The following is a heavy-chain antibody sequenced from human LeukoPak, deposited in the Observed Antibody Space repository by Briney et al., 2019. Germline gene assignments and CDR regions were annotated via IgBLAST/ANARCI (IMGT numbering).Heavy chain of an antibody. J-gene: IGHJ5*02. CDR3: ARGFTIFGVVIIRGWFDP. V-gene: IGHV4-34*01. Sequence: SEALSLTCAVYGGSFSGYYWSWIRQPPGKGLEWIGEINHSGSTNYNPSLKSRVTISVDTSKNQFSLKLSSVTAADTAVYYCARGFTIFGVVIIRGWFDPWGQGTLVTVSS. CDR1: GGSFSGYY. CDR2: INHSGST. D-gene: IGHD3-3*01.